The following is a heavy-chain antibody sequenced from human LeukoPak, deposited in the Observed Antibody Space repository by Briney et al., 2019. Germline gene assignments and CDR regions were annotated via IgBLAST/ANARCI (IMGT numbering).Heavy chain of an antibody. Sequence: GGSLRLSCAASGFIFDDYDMSWVRQAPGKGLEWVSGINWNGGSTAYADSVKGRFTISRDNAKNSLYLQMNSLRAEDTAVYYCARDSSGWFPLFDYWGQGTLVTVSS. V-gene: IGHV3-20*04. J-gene: IGHJ4*02. CDR2: INWNGGST. CDR3: ARDSSGWFPLFDY. D-gene: IGHD6-19*01. CDR1: GFIFDDYD.